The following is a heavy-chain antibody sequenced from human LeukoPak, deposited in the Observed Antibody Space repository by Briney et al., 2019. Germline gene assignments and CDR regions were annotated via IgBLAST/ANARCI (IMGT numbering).Heavy chain of an antibody. CDR1: GGSISSYD. J-gene: IGHJ2*01. V-gene: IGHV4-59*01. CDR3: ARASIVVVPAATYWYFDL. Sequence: IPSETLSLTCTVSGGSISSYDWSWIRQPPGKGLEWIGDIYYSGSTNYNPSLKSRVTISVDTSKNQFSLKLSSVTAADPAVYYCARASIVVVPAATYWYFDLWGRGNLVTVSS. CDR2: IYYSGST. D-gene: IGHD2-2*01.